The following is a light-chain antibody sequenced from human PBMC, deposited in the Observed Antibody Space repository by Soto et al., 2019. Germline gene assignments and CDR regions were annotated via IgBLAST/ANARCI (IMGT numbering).Light chain of an antibody. V-gene: IGLV2-14*03. CDR1: SSDVGGYNY. CDR2: DFN. J-gene: IGLJ1*01. Sequence: QSVLTQPASVSGSPGQSITISCTGTSSDVGGYNYVSWYQHHPGKAPKLLIYDFNSLPSGVSDRFSGSKSGNTASLTISGLQAEDEADYYCSSYTSSSTEVFGTGTKVTVL. CDR3: SSYTSSSTEV.